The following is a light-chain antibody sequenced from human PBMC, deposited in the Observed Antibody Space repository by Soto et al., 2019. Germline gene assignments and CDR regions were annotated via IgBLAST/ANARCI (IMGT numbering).Light chain of an antibody. V-gene: IGKV3-15*01. CDR2: GAS. J-gene: IGKJ2*01. CDR3: QQYNNWPPMYT. Sequence: EIVMTQSPATLSVSPGERATLSCRASQSVSSNLAWYQQKPVQAPSLLIYGASTRATGIPARFSGSGSGTEFTLTISSLQSEDFAVYYCQQYNNWPPMYTFGQGTNLEIK. CDR1: QSVSSN.